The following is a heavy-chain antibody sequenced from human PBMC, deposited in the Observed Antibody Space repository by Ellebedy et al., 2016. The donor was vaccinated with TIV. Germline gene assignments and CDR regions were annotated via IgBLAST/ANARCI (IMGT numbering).Heavy chain of an antibody. CDR1: GYTFTGYY. CDR3: ARDSYGSGSCGY. CDR2: INPNSGGT. Sequence: ASVKVSCKASGYTFTGYYMHWVRQAPGQGLEWMGWINPNSGGTNYAQKFQGRVTMTRDTSISTAYMELSSLRSDDTAVYYCARDSYGSGSCGYWGQGTLVTVSS. D-gene: IGHD3-10*01. V-gene: IGHV1-2*02. J-gene: IGHJ4*02.